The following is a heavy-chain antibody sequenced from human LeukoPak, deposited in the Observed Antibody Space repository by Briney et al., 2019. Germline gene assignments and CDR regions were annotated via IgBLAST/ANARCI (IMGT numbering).Heavy chain of an antibody. Sequence: GESLRLSCAASGFTFSSYAMGWVRQAPGKGLEWVWAISGSGGSTYYADSVKGRFTISRDNSKNTLYLQMNSLRAEDTALYYCAKSGRRWELLRNYFDYWGQGTLVTVSS. V-gene: IGHV3-23*01. CDR1: GFTFSSYA. D-gene: IGHD1-26*01. CDR2: ISGSGGST. CDR3: AKSGRRWELLRNYFDY. J-gene: IGHJ4*02.